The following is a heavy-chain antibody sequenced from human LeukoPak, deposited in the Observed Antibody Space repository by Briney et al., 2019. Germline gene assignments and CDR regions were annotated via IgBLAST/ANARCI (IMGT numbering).Heavy chain of an antibody. V-gene: IGHV1-46*01. CDR2: INPSGGST. CDR3: ARAVIKENRDPTYYYYGMDV. CDR1: GYTFTSYY. D-gene: IGHD5-24*01. J-gene: IGHJ6*02. Sequence: ASVKVSCKASGYTFTSYYMHWVRQAPGQGLEWMGIINPSGGSTSYAQKFQGRVTMTRDTSTSTVYMELSSLRSEDTAVYYCARAVIKENRDPTYYYYGMDVWGQGTTVTVSS.